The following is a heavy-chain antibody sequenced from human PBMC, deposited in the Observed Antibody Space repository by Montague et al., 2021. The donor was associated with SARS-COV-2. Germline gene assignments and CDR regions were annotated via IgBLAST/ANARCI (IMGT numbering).Heavy chain of an antibody. CDR3: ARLTGSRVYYFHYGLDV. J-gene: IGHJ6*02. CDR2: IDNSGST. V-gene: IGHV4-4*09. CDR1: GDSIRESH. Sequence: SETLSLTCTVSGDSIRESHWSWIRQPPGKGLEWIGYIDNSGSTNYNPALESRVTLTGSASNNQFYLTLRSVTAADTAVYYCARLTGSRVYYFHYGLDVWGQGTTVTVSS. D-gene: IGHD1-20*01.